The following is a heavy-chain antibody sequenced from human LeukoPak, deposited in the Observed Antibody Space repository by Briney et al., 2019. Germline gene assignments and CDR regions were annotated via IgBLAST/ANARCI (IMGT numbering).Heavy chain of an antibody. D-gene: IGHD2-2*01. Sequence: GGSLRLSCAASGFTFSTYWMHWVRQAPGKGLVWVSRINSDGNSTNYADSVKGRFTISRDNAKNTLYLQMNSLRAEDTAVYYCARDLFVVLPTLWGQGTLVTVSS. CDR2: INSDGNST. J-gene: IGHJ4*02. CDR3: ARDLFVVLPTL. V-gene: IGHV3-74*01. CDR1: GFTFSTYW.